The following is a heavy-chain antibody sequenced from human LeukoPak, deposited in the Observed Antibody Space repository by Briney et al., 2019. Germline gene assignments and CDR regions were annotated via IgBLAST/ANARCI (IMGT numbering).Heavy chain of an antibody. CDR2: IIPIFGTA. CDR3: ASRYYYDSSGYSPLSVYYYGMDV. D-gene: IGHD3-22*01. CDR1: GGTLSSYA. V-gene: IGHV1-69*01. Sequence: ASVKVSCKASGGTLSSYAISWVRQAPGQGLEWMGGIIPIFGTANYAQKFQGRVTITADESTSTAYMELSSLRSEDTAVYYCASRYYYDSSGYSPLSVYYYGMDVWGQGTTVTVSS. J-gene: IGHJ6*02.